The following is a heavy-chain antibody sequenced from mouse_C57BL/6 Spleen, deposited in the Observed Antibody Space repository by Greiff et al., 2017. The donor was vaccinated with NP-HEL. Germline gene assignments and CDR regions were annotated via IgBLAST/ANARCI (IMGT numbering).Heavy chain of an antibody. Sequence: VQLQQPGAELVRPGSSVKLSCTASGYTFTSYWMHWVKQRPIQGLEWIGNIDPSDSETHYNQKFKDKATLTVDKSSSTAYMHLSSLTSEDSAVYYCARLHASTTVVDGDYWGQGTTLTVSS. D-gene: IGHD1-1*01. J-gene: IGHJ2*01. V-gene: IGHV1-52*01. CDR1: GYTFTSYW. CDR3: ARLHASTTVVDGDY. CDR2: IDPSDSET.